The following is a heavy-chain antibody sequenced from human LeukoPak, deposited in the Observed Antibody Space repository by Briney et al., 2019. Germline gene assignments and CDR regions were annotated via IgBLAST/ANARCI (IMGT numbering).Heavy chain of an antibody. D-gene: IGHD3-9*01. V-gene: IGHV4-30-4*01. CDR2: IYYSGST. J-gene: IGHJ4*02. CDR1: GGSISSGDYY. CDR3: ARGRGILTGYYIYRGYFDY. Sequence: SETLSLTCTVSGGSISSGDYYWSWIRQPPGKGLEWIGYIYYSGSTYYNPSLKSRVTISVDTSKNQFSLKLSSVTAADTAVYYCARGRGILTGYYIYRGYFDYWGQGTLVTVSS.